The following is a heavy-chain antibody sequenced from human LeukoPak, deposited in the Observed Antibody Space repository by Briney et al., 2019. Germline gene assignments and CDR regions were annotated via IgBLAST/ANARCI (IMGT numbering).Heavy chain of an antibody. Sequence: ASVKVSCXASGYTFTGYYVHWMRQARGQGLEWMGWINPNSGGTNYAQKFQGGATMTRDTSISTAYMELSRLRSDDTAVYYCARDPSIWGYNWFDPWGQGTLVTVSS. CDR3: ARDPSIWGYNWFDP. J-gene: IGHJ5*02. V-gene: IGHV1-2*02. CDR2: INPNSGGT. D-gene: IGHD7-27*01. CDR1: GYTFTGYY.